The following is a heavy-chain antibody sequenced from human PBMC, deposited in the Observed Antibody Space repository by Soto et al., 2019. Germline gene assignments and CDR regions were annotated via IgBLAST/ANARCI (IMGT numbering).Heavy chain of an antibody. Sequence: GGSLRLSCAASGFTFSSYAMSWVRQAPGKGLEWVSAISGSGASTYYADSVKGRFTISRDNSKNTLYLQMNSLRAEDTVVYYCAKDPTKSSLCYFDYWGQGTLVTVSS. V-gene: IGHV3-23*01. CDR2: ISGSGAST. J-gene: IGHJ4*02. CDR3: AKDPTKSSLCYFDY. D-gene: IGHD1-26*01. CDR1: GFTFSSYA.